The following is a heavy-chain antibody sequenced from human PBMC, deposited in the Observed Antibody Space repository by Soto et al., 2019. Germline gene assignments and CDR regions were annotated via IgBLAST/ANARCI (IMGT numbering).Heavy chain of an antibody. J-gene: IGHJ5*02. V-gene: IGHV3-30-3*01. CDR2: ISYDGSNK. CDR1: GFTFSSYA. CDR3: AIGDGWFDP. Sequence: PGGSLRLSCAASGFTFSSYAMHWVRQAPGKGLEWVAVISYDGSNKYYADSVKGRFTISRDNSKNTLYLQMNSLRADDTAVYYCAIGDGWFDPWGQGTLVTVSS.